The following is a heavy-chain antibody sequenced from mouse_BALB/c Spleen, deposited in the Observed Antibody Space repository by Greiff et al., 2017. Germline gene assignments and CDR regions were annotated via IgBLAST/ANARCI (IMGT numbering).Heavy chain of an antibody. CDR1: GFTFSSYT. D-gene: IGHD2-2*01. CDR3: ARRGYGYDEFDY. J-gene: IGHJ3*01. V-gene: IGHV5-12-2*01. Sequence: EVKVVESGGGLVQPGGSLKLSCAASGFTFSSYTMSWVRQTPEKRLEWVAYISNGGGSTYYPDTVKGRFTISRDNAKNTLDLQMSSLKSEDTAMYDCARRGYGYDEFDYWGQGTLVTVS. CDR2: ISNGGGST.